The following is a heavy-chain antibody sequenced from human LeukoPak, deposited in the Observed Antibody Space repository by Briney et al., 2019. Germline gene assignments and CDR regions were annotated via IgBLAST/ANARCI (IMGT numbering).Heavy chain of an antibody. V-gene: IGHV1-24*01. CDR2: FDPEDGET. CDR1: GYTLTELS. Sequence: ASVKVSCKVSGYTLTELSMHWVQQAPGKGLEWMGGFDPEDGETIYAQKFQGRVTMTEDTSTDTAYMELSSLRSEDTAVYYCATDIPAGYSGYPPPFDYWGQGTLVTVSS. J-gene: IGHJ4*02. CDR3: ATDIPAGYSGYPPPFDY. D-gene: IGHD5-12*01.